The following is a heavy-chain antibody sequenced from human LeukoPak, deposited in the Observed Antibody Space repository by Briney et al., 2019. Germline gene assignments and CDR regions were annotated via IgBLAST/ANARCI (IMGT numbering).Heavy chain of an antibody. CDR3: ASRYDCGDYAAFY. Sequence: SVKVSCKASGGTFSSYAISWVRQAPGQGLEWMGRIIPIFGTANYAQKFQGRVTITTDESTSTAYMELSSLRSEDTAVYYCASRYDCGDYAAFYWGQGTLVTVSS. D-gene: IGHD4-17*01. J-gene: IGHJ4*02. CDR1: GGTFSSYA. V-gene: IGHV1-69*05. CDR2: IIPIFGTA.